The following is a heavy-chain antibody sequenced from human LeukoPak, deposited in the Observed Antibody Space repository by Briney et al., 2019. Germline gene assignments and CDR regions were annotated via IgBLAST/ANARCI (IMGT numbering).Heavy chain of an antibody. V-gene: IGHV3-74*01. CDR1: GFTFSSYW. Sequence: GGSLRLSCAASGFTFSSYWMHWVRQAPGKGLVWVSRIYSDGSSTSYADSVKGRFTISRDSAKNTLYLQMNSLRAEDTAVYYCARGGYGSGSYSAFDYWGQGTLVTVSS. J-gene: IGHJ4*02. D-gene: IGHD3-10*01. CDR2: IYSDGSST. CDR3: ARGGYGSGSYSAFDY.